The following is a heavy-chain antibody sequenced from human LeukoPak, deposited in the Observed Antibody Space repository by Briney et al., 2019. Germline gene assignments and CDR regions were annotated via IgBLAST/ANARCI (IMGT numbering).Heavy chain of an antibody. Sequence: ASLKVSCKASGYTFTSNGISWGRHPPGQGLERMWWMSIYNGNTNYAQKLQGRVTMTTDTSTSTAYMELRSLRSDDTAVYYCARDPPQAVATLYYYYGMDVWGQGTTVTV. V-gene: IGHV1-18*01. CDR3: ARDPPQAVATLYYYYGMDV. J-gene: IGHJ6*02. CDR1: GYTFTSNG. D-gene: IGHD5-12*01. CDR2: MSIYNGNT.